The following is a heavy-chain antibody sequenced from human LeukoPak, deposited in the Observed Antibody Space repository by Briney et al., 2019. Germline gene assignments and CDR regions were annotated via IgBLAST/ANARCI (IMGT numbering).Heavy chain of an antibody. D-gene: IGHD1-26*01. V-gene: IGHV3-53*01. J-gene: IGHJ4*02. CDR1: GFTVSSNY. Sequence: GGSLRLPCAASGFTVSSNYMSWVRQAPGKGLEWVSVIYSGGSTYYADSVKGRFTISRDNLKNTLYLQTNSLRAEDTAVYYCARVRVGNLFDYWGQGTLVTVSS. CDR2: IYSGGST. CDR3: ARVRVGNLFDY.